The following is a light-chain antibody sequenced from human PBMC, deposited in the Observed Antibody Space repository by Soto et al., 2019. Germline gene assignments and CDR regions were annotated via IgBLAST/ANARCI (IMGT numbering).Light chain of an antibody. CDR3: SSYTSSSTSCV. V-gene: IGLV2-14*01. CDR1: SSDVGGYNY. Sequence: QSALTQPASVSGSPGQSITISCTGTSSDVGGYNYVSWYQQHPGKAPKLMIYEVSNRPSGVSNRFSGSKSGNTASLTNSGLQAEDEADYYCSSYTSSSTSCVFGTGTKVTVL. J-gene: IGLJ1*01. CDR2: EVS.